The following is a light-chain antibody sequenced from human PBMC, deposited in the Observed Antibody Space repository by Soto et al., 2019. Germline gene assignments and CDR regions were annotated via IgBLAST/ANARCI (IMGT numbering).Light chain of an antibody. V-gene: IGKV1-5*01. CDR3: QQYDGDSRG. Sequence: DIQMTQSPSTLSASVGDRVTITCRASQSISIWLAWYQQKPGKAPKLLVYNAAYLESGVPSSFSGSGSGTEFTLTINILQSDDFAIYYCQQYDGDSRGFVQGTKVELK. CDR1: QSISIW. J-gene: IGKJ1*01. CDR2: NAA.